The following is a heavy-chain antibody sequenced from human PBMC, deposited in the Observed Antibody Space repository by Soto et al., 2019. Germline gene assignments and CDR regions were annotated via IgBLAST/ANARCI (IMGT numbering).Heavy chain of an antibody. V-gene: IGHV1-69*13. Sequence: SGEVWFKASGGTFSSYALSWVRQAPGQGREGMGGIIPIFGTANYAQKFQGRVTITADESTSTAYMELSSLRSEDTAVYYCARNEAVFGVVIPHYYYGMDVWGQGTTVTVSS. CDR2: IIPIFGTA. J-gene: IGHJ6*02. CDR1: GGTFSSYA. D-gene: IGHD3-3*01. CDR3: ARNEAVFGVVIPHYYYGMDV.